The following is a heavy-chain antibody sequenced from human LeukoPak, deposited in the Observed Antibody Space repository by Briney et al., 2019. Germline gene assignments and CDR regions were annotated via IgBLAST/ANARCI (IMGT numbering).Heavy chain of an antibody. Sequence: ASETLSLTCTVCGGSISRYHWSWLRQPTGQGLDWIGYIYYRGSTNYNPSLESRLTISVDPSKNQFSLKLSSVTAADTAVYYCAREGYYYDSSPSWGQGTLVTVSS. CDR1: GGSISRYH. CDR2: IYYRGST. CDR3: AREGYYYDSSPS. V-gene: IGHV4-59*01. J-gene: IGHJ4*02. D-gene: IGHD3-22*01.